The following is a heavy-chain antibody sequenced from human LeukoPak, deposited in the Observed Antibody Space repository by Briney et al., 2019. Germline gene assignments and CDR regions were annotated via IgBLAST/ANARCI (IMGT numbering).Heavy chain of an antibody. V-gene: IGHV1-3*01. CDR1: GCTFTSYA. Sequence: ASVKFSCKASGCTFTSYAMHWVRQAPGQRLEWMGWINAGNGNTKYSQKFQGRVTITRDTSASTAYMELSSLRSEDTAVYYCAGKRKPDYYGMGVWGKGTTVTVSS. D-gene: IGHD4-23*01. CDR2: INAGNGNT. CDR3: AGKRKPDYYGMGV. J-gene: IGHJ6*04.